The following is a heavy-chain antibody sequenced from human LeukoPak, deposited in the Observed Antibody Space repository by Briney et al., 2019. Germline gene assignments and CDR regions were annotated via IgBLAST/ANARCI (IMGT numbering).Heavy chain of an antibody. CDR3: VKDITLWFGELGYFDY. D-gene: IGHD3-10*01. CDR1: GFPLSSYA. Sequence: PGGSLRLSCSASGFPLSSYAMHSVRQAPGKGHEYVSAISSNGGSTYYADSVKDRFTIPRDNSKNTLYLQMSSLRAEDTAVYYCVKDITLWFGELGYFDYWGQGTLVTVSS. J-gene: IGHJ4*02. V-gene: IGHV3-64D*06. CDR2: ISSNGGST.